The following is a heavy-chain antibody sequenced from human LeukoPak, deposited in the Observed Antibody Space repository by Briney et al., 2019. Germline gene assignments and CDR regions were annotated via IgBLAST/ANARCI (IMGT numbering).Heavy chain of an antibody. J-gene: IGHJ4*02. CDR3: TRELPWGPADY. CDR2: TYYGSKWYN. D-gene: IGHD7-27*01. V-gene: IGHV6-1*01. Sequence: SQTLSLTCAISGDSVSSNSAVWGWIRQSPSRGLEWLGRTYYGSKWYNDYAVSLKSRITINPDTSKNQVSLQLNSVTPEDTAVYYCTRELPWGPADYWGQGTLVTVSS. CDR1: GDSVSSNSAV.